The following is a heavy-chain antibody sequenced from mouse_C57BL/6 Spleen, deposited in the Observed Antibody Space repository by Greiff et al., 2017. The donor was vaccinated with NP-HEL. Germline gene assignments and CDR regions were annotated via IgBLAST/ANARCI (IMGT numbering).Heavy chain of an antibody. V-gene: IGHV1-69*01. CDR2: IDPSDSYT. Sequence: QVQLQQPGAELVMPGASVKLSCKASGYTFTSYWMHWVKQRPGQGLEWIGEIDPSDSYTNYNQKFKCKSTLTVDKSSSTAYMQLSSLTSEDSAVYYCARCYYYGSSYFDYWGQGTTLTVSS. D-gene: IGHD1-1*01. CDR1: GYTFTSYW. J-gene: IGHJ2*01. CDR3: ARCYYYGSSYFDY.